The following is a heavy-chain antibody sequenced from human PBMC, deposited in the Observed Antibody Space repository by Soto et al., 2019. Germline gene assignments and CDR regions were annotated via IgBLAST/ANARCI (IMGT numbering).Heavy chain of an antibody. D-gene: IGHD5-18*01. CDR2: IKQDGSEK. CDR3: ARSDTAMYRYYYYGMDV. J-gene: IGHJ6*02. Sequence: VGSLRLSCAASGFTFSSYWMSWVRQAPGKGLEWVANIKQDGSEKYYVDSVKGRFTISRDNAKNSLYLQMNSLRAEDTAVYYCARSDTAMYRYYYYGMDVWGQGTTVTVSS. V-gene: IGHV3-7*01. CDR1: GFTFSSYW.